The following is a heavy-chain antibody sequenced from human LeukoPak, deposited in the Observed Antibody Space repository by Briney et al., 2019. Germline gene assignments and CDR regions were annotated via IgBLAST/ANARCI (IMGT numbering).Heavy chain of an antibody. V-gene: IGHV3-23*01. J-gene: IGHJ4*02. CDR2: ISGSGGST. CDR1: GFTFSSYA. CDR3: AKGIDGYNPIDY. D-gene: IGHD5-24*01. Sequence: GGSLRLFCAASGFTFSSYAMSWVRQATGEGREWVSAISGSGGSTYYADSVKGRFTISRDNSKNTLYPQMNSLRAEDTAVYYCAKGIDGYNPIDYWGQGTLVTVSS.